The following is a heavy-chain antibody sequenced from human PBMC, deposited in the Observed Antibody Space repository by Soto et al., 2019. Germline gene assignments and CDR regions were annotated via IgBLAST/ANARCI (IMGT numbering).Heavy chain of an antibody. J-gene: IGHJ4*02. V-gene: IGHV4-59*01. CDR3: EKVVSVGHLDY. Sequence: SETLSLTCTVSGVSINNYYWTWIRQPPGKRLEWIGAIYYTGSTTYNPSLRSRVTFSVDTSKNQFSLSLTSVTAADTAVYFCEKVVSVGHLDYWGQGTLVTVSS. CDR2: IYYTGST. CDR1: GVSINNYY.